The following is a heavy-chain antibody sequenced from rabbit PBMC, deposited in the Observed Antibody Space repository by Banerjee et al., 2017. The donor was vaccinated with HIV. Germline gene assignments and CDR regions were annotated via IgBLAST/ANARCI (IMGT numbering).Heavy chain of an antibody. CDR1: GFDFSSYY. CDR2: INSSSGNT. D-gene: IGHD4-1*01. V-gene: IGHV1S45*01. J-gene: IGHJ4*01. Sequence: QEQLAESGGGLVQPEGSLTLTCTASGFDFSSYYMSWVRQAPGKGLEWIACINSSSGNTVYARWAKGRFTISKTSSTTVTLQMTSLTAADTATYFCARDLAGVIGWNFNLWGPGTLVTVS. CDR3: ARDLAGVIGWNFNL.